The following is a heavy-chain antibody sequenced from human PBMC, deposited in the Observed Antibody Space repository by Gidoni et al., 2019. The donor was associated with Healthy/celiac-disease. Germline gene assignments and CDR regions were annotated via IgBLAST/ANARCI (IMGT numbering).Heavy chain of an antibody. J-gene: IGHJ4*02. Sequence: QVQLQESGPGLVKPSQTLSLTCTVSGGSISSGDYYWSWVRQPPGKGLEWIGYSYYSGSTYYNPSLKSRVTISVDTSKNQFSLKLSSVTAADTAVYYCAREDFDSSGYFDYWGQGTLVTVSS. CDR2: SYYSGST. CDR3: AREDFDSSGYFDY. D-gene: IGHD3-22*01. CDR1: GGSISSGDYY. V-gene: IGHV4-30-4*01.